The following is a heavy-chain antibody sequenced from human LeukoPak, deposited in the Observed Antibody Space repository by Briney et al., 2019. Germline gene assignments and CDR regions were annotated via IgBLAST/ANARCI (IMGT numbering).Heavy chain of an antibody. CDR1: GYTFTSYY. CDR2: INPSGGST. D-gene: IGHD5-12*01. Sequence: ASVTVSCTASGYTFTSYYMHWVRQAPGQGLEWMGIINPSGGSTSYAQKFQGRVTMTRDTSTSTVYMELSSLRSEDTAVYYCARDKWPKPKAESPGGYWGQGTLVTVSS. V-gene: IGHV1-46*01. CDR3: ARDKWPKPKAESPGGY. J-gene: IGHJ4*02.